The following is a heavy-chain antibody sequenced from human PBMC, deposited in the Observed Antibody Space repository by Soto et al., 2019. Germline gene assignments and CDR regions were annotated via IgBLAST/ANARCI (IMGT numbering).Heavy chain of an antibody. D-gene: IGHD1-7*01. J-gene: IGHJ4*02. CDR1: GFTFSSYD. CDR3: ARGPLGNWNYGFDY. CDR2: IGTAGDT. V-gene: IGHV3-13*01. Sequence: EVQLVESGGGLVQPGGSLRLSCAASGFTFSSYDMHWVRQATGKGLEWVSAIGTAGDTYYPGSVKGRFTISRENAKNSLYLQMNSLRAEDTAVYYCARGPLGNWNYGFDYWGQGTLVTVSS.